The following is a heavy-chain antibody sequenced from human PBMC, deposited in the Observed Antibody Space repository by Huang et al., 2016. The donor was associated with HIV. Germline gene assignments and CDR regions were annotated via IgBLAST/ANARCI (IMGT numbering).Heavy chain of an antibody. D-gene: IGHD6-19*01. CDR1: GFPFTNYA. CDR3: ARSAVPGDGDWFDP. V-gene: IGHV3-30*04. CDR2: ISYEGRNK. J-gene: IGHJ5*02. Sequence: QVQLVESGGGLVQPGRSLRLSCAASGFPFTNYAIHWVSQAPGKGLVWVACISYEGRNKFYVDSVKGRFTISRDNSKSTLYLLMNSLRVDDTALYYCARSAVPGDGDWFDPWGQGTLVTVSS.